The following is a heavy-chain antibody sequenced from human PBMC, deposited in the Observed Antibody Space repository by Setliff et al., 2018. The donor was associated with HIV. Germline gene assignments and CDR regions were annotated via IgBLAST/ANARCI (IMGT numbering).Heavy chain of an antibody. J-gene: IGHJ6*03. CDR1: GGTFSRYA. CDR2: IIPIFGTA. V-gene: IGHV1-69*13. D-gene: IGHD2-15*01. CDR3: ARGLPDEVVAATTRFYYYYMDV. Sequence: SVKVSCKASGGTFSRYAISWVRQAPGQGLEWMGGIIPIFGTANYAQKFQGRVTITADESTSIAYMELSSLRSEDTAVYYCARGLPDEVVAATTRFYYYYMDVWGKGTTVTVS.